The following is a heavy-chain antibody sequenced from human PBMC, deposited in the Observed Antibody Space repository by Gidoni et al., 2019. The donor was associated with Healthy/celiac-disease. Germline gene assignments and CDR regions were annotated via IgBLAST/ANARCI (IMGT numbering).Heavy chain of an antibody. CDR3: ASTPGFFNDY. J-gene: IGHJ4*02. V-gene: IGHV4-39*01. CDR2: IYYSGST. D-gene: IGHD2-15*01. CDR1: GGSISSSSYY. Sequence: QLQLQESGPGLVKPSETLSLTCTVSGGSISSSSYYWGWIRQPPGKGLECIGRIYYSGSTYYHPSLKSRFTISVDTSKNQFSLKLSSVTAADTAVYYCASTPGFFNDYWGQGTLVTVSS.